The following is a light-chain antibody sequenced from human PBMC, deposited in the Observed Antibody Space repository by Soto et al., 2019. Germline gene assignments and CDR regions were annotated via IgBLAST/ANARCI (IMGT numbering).Light chain of an antibody. Sequence: DIQMTQSPSSLSASVGDRVTITCRASQSISSYLNWYQQKPGKAPKLLIYAASNLQSGVPSRFSGSGSGTDFTLTISSLQPEDYATYYCQQSDSTLLTFGGGTKVEIK. CDR1: QSISSY. V-gene: IGKV1-39*01. CDR3: QQSDSTLLT. J-gene: IGKJ4*01. CDR2: AAS.